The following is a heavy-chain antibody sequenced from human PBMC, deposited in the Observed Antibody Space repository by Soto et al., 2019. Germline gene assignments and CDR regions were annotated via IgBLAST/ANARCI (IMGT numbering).Heavy chain of an antibody. J-gene: IGHJ6*02. Sequence: QVQLVQSGAEVKKPGSSVKVSCKASGGTFSSYAISWVRQAPGQGLEWMGGIIPIFGTANYAQKFQGRVTITADESTSTAYMELSSLRSEDTVVYYCASFTYYYDSSGSLDYGMDVWGQGTTVTVSS. D-gene: IGHD3-22*01. V-gene: IGHV1-69*01. CDR3: ASFTYYYDSSGSLDYGMDV. CDR2: IIPIFGTA. CDR1: GGTFSSYA.